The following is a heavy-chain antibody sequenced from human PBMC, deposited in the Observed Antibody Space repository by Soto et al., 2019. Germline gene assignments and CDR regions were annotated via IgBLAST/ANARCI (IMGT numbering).Heavy chain of an antibody. J-gene: IGHJ4*02. Sequence: SETLSLTCTVSGGSLSSHYWTWIRQSPGKGLEWIGYVYFSGNTNYNPSLKSRVTISIDTSKNQFSLRLASVTAADTAFYYCGSVRPSGYVLYWGQGTLVTVYS. CDR2: VYFSGNT. CDR1: GGSLSSHY. V-gene: IGHV4-59*11. D-gene: IGHD6-25*01. CDR3: GSVRPSGYVLY.